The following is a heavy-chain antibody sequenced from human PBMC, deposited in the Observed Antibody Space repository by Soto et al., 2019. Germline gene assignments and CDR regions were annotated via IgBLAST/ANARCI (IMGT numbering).Heavy chain of an antibody. D-gene: IGHD3-9*01. J-gene: IGHJ6*03. V-gene: IGHV1-69*04. Sequence: PVKVSCKASGYTFTSYAMHWVRQAPGQRLEWMGRINPILGIANYAQKFQGRVTITADKSTSTAYMELSSLRSEDTAVYYCAREYPGYDILTGYYRGRDYYYYMDVCGEGTTVTLSS. CDR1: GYTFTSYA. CDR2: INPILGIA. CDR3: AREYPGYDILTGYYRGRDYYYYMDV.